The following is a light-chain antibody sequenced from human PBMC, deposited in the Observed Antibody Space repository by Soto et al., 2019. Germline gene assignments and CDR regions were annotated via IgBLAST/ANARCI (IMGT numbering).Light chain of an antibody. CDR1: QSVGSY. J-gene: IGKJ1*01. V-gene: IGKV3-11*01. CDR2: GAS. Sequence: IVLTQSPATLSLSPGERATLSCRASQSVGSYLAWYQQKPGQAPRLLIYGASTRATGIPDRFSGSGSGTDFTLTISRLEPEDFAVYYCQQYNNWPPWTFGQGTKVDIK. CDR3: QQYNNWPPWT.